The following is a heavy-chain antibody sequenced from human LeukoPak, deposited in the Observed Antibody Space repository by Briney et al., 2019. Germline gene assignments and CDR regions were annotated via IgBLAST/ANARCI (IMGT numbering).Heavy chain of an antibody. CDR1: GYTFSSYG. D-gene: IGHD5-18*01. Sequence: GPVKVSCKASGYTFSSYGVSWVRQAPGQGLEWMGWINTYNVNTNYAQKFQGRVTLTTDASTSTAYMELRSLRSDDTAVYYCARDSRRGYSYGYDYWGQGTLVTVSS. V-gene: IGHV1-18*01. CDR3: ARDSRRGYSYGYDY. CDR2: INTYNVNT. J-gene: IGHJ4*02.